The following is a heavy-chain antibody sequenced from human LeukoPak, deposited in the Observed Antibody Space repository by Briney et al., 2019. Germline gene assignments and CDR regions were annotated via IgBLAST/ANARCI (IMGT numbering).Heavy chain of an antibody. J-gene: IGHJ4*02. CDR2: IWYDGSKR. D-gene: IGHD5/OR15-5a*01. CDR1: GFTFSGYG. V-gene: IGHV3-33*01. Sequence: GGSLRLSCTASGFTFSGYGMHWVRQAPGKGLVWVAIIWYDGSKRYYADSVKGRFTISRDNFKNTLYLEMNTLRAEDTAMYYCARSEVSTTLLDYWGQGTLVTVSS. CDR3: ARSEVSTTLLDY.